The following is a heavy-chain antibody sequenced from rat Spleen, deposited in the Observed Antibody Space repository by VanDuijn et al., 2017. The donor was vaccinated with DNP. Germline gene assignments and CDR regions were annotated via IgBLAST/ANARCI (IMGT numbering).Heavy chain of an antibody. CDR1: GFTFSTFP. D-gene: IGHD1-6*01. Sequence: EVQLVESGGGLVQPGRSMKLSCAASGFTFSTFPMAWIRQVPGKGLEWIASIISSGGSTYYQDSMKGRFIISRDNAKNTLYLQVSSLRSEDTATYFCATVYYRYTHFYWGQGVMVTVSS. CDR2: IISSGGST. V-gene: IGHV5-46*01. J-gene: IGHJ2*01. CDR3: ATVYYRYTHFY.